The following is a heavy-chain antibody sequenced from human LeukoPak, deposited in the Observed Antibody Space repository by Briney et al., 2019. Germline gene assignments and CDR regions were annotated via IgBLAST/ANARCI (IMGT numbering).Heavy chain of an antibody. Sequence: ASVKVSCKASGYTFTSYDINWVRQATGQELEWMGWMNPNSGNTGYAQKFQGRVTMTRNTSISTAYMELSSLRSEDTAVYYCARVDSSGYLDFDYWGQGTLVTVSS. D-gene: IGHD3-22*01. CDR2: MNPNSGNT. J-gene: IGHJ4*02. V-gene: IGHV1-8*01. CDR1: GYTFTSYD. CDR3: ARVDSSGYLDFDY.